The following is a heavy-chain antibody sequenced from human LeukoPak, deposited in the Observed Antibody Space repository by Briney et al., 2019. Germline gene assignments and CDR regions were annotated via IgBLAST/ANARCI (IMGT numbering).Heavy chain of an antibody. CDR1: GYTFTGYY. V-gene: IGHV1-2*02. CDR3: ARAGFYGRKYADFDY. Sequence: ASVKVSCKASGYTFTGYYIHWVRQAPGQGLECMGWINPNSGGTNYAQKFQGRVTMTRDTSISTAYMELSRLRSDDTAVYYCARAGFYGRKYADFDYWGQGTLVTVSS. CDR2: INPNSGGT. D-gene: IGHD4-17*01. J-gene: IGHJ4*02.